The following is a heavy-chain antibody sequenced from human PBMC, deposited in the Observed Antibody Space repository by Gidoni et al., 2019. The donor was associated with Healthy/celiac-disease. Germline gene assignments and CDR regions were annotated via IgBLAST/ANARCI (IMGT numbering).Heavy chain of an antibody. Sequence: EVQLVESGGGLVQPGGSLRLSCAASAFTFSSYSMNWVRQAPGKGLEWVSYISSSSSTIYYADSVKGRFTISRDNAKNSLYLQMNSLRAEDTAVYYCARGPATYYYGSGSQFDYWGQGTLVTVSS. CDR3: ARGPATYYYGSGSQFDY. V-gene: IGHV3-48*04. CDR2: ISSSSSTI. J-gene: IGHJ4*02. CDR1: AFTFSSYS. D-gene: IGHD3-10*01.